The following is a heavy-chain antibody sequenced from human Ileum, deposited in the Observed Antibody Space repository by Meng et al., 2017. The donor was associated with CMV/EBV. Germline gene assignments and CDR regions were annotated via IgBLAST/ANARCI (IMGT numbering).Heavy chain of an antibody. J-gene: IGHJ4*02. CDR3: AKEVEPYYDFWSGYYTGLGY. Sequence: GESLKISCAASGFLFSDHGMHWVRQAPGKGLDWVAFIAFGGASQSYAESVKGRFTISRDNSKNTLFLQMDSLRAEDTAVYYCAKEVEPYYDFWSGYYTGLGYWGQGTLVTVSS. D-gene: IGHD3-3*01. CDR1: GFLFSDHG. CDR2: IAFGGASQ. V-gene: IGHV3-30*02.